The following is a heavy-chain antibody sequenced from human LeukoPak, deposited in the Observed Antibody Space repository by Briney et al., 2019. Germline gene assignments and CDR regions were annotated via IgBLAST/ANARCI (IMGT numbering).Heavy chain of an antibody. CDR3: ARVARGGGSYSGGSDY. V-gene: IGHV5-51*01. CDR1: GYSFTSYW. CDR2: IYPGDSDT. Sequence: GESLKISCKGSGYSFTSYWIGWVRQMPGKGPEWMGIIYPGDSDTRYSPSFQGQVTISADKSISTAYLQWSSLKASDTAMYYCARVARGGGSYSGGSDYWGQGTLVTVSS. D-gene: IGHD1-26*01. J-gene: IGHJ4*02.